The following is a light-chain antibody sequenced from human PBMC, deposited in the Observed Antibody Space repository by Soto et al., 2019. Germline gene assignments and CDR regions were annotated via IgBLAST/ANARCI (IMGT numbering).Light chain of an antibody. CDR1: RNVNNK. CDR2: DAS. J-gene: IGKJ3*01. CDR3: LQYNNWPPFT. V-gene: IGKV3-15*01. Sequence: EIVMTQSPATLSVSPGEGATLSCRASRNVNNKLAWYQQKPGQPPRLLIYDASTRATGIPARFSGSGSGTEFTLTINSLQSEDFAVYYCLQYNNWPPFTFGPGTKVDIK.